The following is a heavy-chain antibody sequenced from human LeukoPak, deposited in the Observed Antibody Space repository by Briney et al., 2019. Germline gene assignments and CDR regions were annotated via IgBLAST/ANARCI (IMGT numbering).Heavy chain of an antibody. D-gene: IGHD6-13*01. CDR3: AKPRTIAVPGRSGFDY. V-gene: IGHV3-23*01. CDR1: GFTFSSYG. Sequence: GGSLRLSCAASGFTFSSYGMHWVRQAPGKGLEWVSVISDIGASTYYADSVKGRFTISRDNSKNTLYLQMNSLRAEDTAVYYCAKPRTIAVPGRSGFDYWGQGTLVTVSS. J-gene: IGHJ4*02. CDR2: ISDIGAST.